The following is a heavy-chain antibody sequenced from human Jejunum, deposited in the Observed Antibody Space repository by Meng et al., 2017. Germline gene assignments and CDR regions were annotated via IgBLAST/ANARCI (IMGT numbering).Heavy chain of an antibody. CDR1: GGSISSGDDY. CDR3: AREHSGYSSRNFDY. J-gene: IGHJ4*02. CDR2: IYHSGGT. V-gene: IGHV4-31*03. Sequence: SETLSLTCTVSGGSISSGDDYWTWIRQHPGKGLEWIGYIYHSGGTYYNPSLESRITISVDTSKNQFSLKLNSVTAADTDVYYCAREHSGYSSRNFDYWGQGTLVTVSS. D-gene: IGHD5-12*01.